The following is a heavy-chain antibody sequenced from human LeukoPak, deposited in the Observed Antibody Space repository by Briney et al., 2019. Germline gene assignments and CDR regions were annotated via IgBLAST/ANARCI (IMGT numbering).Heavy chain of an antibody. V-gene: IGHV3-23*01. J-gene: IGHJ4*02. CDR2: ISPSGDIL. D-gene: IGHD3-10*01. CDR1: GFTFSSHG. Sequence: PGGSLRLSCAASGFTFSSHGMNWVRQAPGKGLEWVSGISPSGDILYYADSVKGRFTISRDNSKNMLYLEVISLTADDTAVYYCAKDDAWLRFGEWSQGTLVTVSS. CDR3: AKDDAWLRFGE.